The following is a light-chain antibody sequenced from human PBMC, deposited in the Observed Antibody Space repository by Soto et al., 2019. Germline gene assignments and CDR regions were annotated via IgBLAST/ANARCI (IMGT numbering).Light chain of an antibody. CDR1: SSNIGADYA. CDR2: DDT. V-gene: IGLV1-40*01. Sequence: QPVLTQPPSVSGAPGQRVIISCTGSSSNIGADYAVHWYQHLPGTAPKLLITDDTSRPSGVPDRFSGSKSGTSGTLDITGLQTGDEADYYCATWDGSLPGEVFGGGTKLTVL. CDR3: ATWDGSLPGEV. J-gene: IGLJ2*01.